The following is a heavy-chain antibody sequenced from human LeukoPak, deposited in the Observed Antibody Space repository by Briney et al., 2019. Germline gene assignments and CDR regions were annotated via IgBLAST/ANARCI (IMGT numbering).Heavy chain of an antibody. V-gene: IGHV4-34*01. CDR2: INHSGST. D-gene: IGHD2-2*01. J-gene: IGHJ4*02. CDR1: GGSFSGYY. Sequence: SETLSLACAVYGGSFSGYYWSWIRQPPGKGLEWIGEINHSGSTNYNPSLKSRVTISVDTSKNQFSLKLSSVTAADTAVYYCASRKRYCSSTSCYPTWGQGTLVTVSS. CDR3: ASRKRYCSSTSCYPT.